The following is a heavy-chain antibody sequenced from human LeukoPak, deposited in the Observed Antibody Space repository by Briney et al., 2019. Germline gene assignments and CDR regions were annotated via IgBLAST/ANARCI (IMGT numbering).Heavy chain of an antibody. CDR3: ARRLRGYYDSSGYYRHIDY. V-gene: IGHV4-61*02. Sequence: SQTLSLTCTVSGGSISSGSYYWSWIRQPAGKGLEWIGRIYTSGSTNYNPSLKSRVTISVDTSKNQFSLKLSSVTAADTAVYYCARRLRGYYDSSGYYRHIDYWGQGTLVTVSS. CDR1: GGSISSGSYY. CDR2: IYTSGST. J-gene: IGHJ4*02. D-gene: IGHD3-22*01.